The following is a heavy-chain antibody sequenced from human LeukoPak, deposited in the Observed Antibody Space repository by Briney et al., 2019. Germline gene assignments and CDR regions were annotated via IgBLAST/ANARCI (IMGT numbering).Heavy chain of an antibody. CDR2: IHPSGST. J-gene: IGHJ4*02. CDR1: GGSFSGYF. CDR3: ARGRDEYKGGNY. D-gene: IGHD5-24*01. Sequence: SETLSLTCAVFGGSFSGYFLTWIRQPPGKGLEWIGEIHPSGSTNYNPSLKSRVTISLDTSKNQFPLKLSSVTAADTAVYYCARGRDEYKGGNYWGQGTLVTVSS. V-gene: IGHV4-34*01.